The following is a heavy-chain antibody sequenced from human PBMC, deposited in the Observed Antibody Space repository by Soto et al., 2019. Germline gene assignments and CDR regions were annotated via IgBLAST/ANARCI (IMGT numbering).Heavy chain of an antibody. CDR1: GFTFSSYE. Sequence: PGGSLRLSCAASGFTFSSYEMNWVRQAPGKGLEWIAYISSSGSTIYYADSVKGRFTISRDNAKKSLYLQMNSLGAEDTAVYYCASCFDATGYYYFTSWGQGTPVTVSS. CDR2: ISSSGSTI. D-gene: IGHD3-9*01. J-gene: IGHJ4*02. V-gene: IGHV3-48*03. CDR3: ASCFDATGYYYFTS.